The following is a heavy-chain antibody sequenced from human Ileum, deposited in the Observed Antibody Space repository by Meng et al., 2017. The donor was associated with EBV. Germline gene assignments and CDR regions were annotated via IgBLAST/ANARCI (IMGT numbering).Heavy chain of an antibody. V-gene: IGHV1-3*04. Sequence: QVQLVQSGTDVNTPGASVKLSCETSGYSFVAYAIHWVRQAPGQGLEWMGWINTLNGHTEYSQKFQGSVTITSDTSASTVYMELHSLRSQDTAVYYCARRASQGVDPWGQGTLVTVSS. CDR2: INTLNGHT. CDR1: GYSFVAYA. J-gene: IGHJ5*02. CDR3: ARRASQGVDP.